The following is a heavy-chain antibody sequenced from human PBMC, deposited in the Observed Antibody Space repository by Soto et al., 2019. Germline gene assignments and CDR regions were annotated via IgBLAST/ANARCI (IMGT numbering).Heavy chain of an antibody. Sequence: GGSLRLSCAASGFTFSSYAMHWVRQAPGKGLEYVSAISSNGGSTYYANSVKGRFTISRDNSKNTLYLQMGSLRAEDMAVYYCARSITGTTILAFDIWGQGTMVTVS. CDR2: ISSNGGST. J-gene: IGHJ3*02. D-gene: IGHD1-20*01. CDR3: ARSITGTTILAFDI. V-gene: IGHV3-64*01. CDR1: GFTFSSYA.